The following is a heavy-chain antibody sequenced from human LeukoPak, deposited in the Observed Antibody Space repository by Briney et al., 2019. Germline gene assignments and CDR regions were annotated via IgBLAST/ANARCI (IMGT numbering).Heavy chain of an antibody. CDR2: IYYSGST. J-gene: IGHJ4*02. CDR3: ARREEGATTGAFDS. CDR1: GGSISSSSYY. V-gene: IGHV4-39*01. Sequence: SETLSLTCTVSGGSISSSSYYWGWIRQPPGKGLEWIGSIYYSGSTFYNPSLKSRVTISVDTSKNQSSLRLSSVTAADTAVYYCARREEGATTGAFDSWGQGTLVTVSS. D-gene: IGHD1-26*01.